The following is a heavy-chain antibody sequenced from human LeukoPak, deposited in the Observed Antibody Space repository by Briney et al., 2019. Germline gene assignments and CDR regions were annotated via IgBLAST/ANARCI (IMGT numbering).Heavy chain of an antibody. CDR1: GGSISSGGYY. J-gene: IGHJ3*01. Sequence: KPSQTLSLTCTVSGGSISSGGYYWSWIRQLPGKGLEWIGYIYYSGSTYYNPSLKSRVTISVDTSKNQFSLKLSSVTAADTAVYYCARGLIVVANTGTFDFWGQGTVVTVSS. CDR2: IYYSGST. CDR3: ARGLIVVANTGTFDF. V-gene: IGHV4-31*03. D-gene: IGHD3-22*01.